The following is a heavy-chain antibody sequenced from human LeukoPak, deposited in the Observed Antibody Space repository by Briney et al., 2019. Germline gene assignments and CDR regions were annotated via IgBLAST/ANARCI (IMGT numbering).Heavy chain of an antibody. J-gene: IGHJ4*02. V-gene: IGHV3-33*06. CDR3: AKRGYSGYDTYYIGY. CDR2: IWYDGSNK. Sequence: PGRSLRLSCAASGFTFSSYGMHWVRQAPGKGLEWVAVIWYDGSNKYYADSVKGRFTISRDNSKNTLYLQMSSLRAEDTAVYFCAKRGYSGYDTYYIGYWGQGTLVTVSS. CDR1: GFTFSSYG. D-gene: IGHD5-12*01.